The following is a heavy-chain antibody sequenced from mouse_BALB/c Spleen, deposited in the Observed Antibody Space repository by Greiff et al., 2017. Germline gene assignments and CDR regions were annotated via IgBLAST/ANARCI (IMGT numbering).Heavy chain of an antibody. CDR1: GFSLTSYG. J-gene: IGHJ3*01. V-gene: IGHV2-2*01. Sequence: QVQLQQSGPGLVQPSQSLSITCTVSGFSLTSYGVHWVRQSPGKGLEWLGVIWSGGSTDYNAAFISRLSISKDNSKSQVFFKMNSLQADDTAIYYCASPLYYDWFAYGGQGTLVTVSA. CDR3: ASPLYYDWFAY. CDR2: IWSGGST. D-gene: IGHD2-4*01.